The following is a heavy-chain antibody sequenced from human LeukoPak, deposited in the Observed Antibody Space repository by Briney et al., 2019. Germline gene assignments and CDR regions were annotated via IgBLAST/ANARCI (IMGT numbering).Heavy chain of an antibody. Sequence: SGALSLTCAVYGGSFSGYYWSWIRQPPGKGLEWIGEINHSGSTNYNPSLKSRVTISVDTSKSQFSLKLSSVTAADTAVYYCARMLSTVTTGYYFDYWGQGTLVTVSS. CDR3: ARMLSTVTTGYYFDY. J-gene: IGHJ4*02. CDR1: GGSFSGYY. D-gene: IGHD4-17*01. CDR2: INHSGST. V-gene: IGHV4-34*01.